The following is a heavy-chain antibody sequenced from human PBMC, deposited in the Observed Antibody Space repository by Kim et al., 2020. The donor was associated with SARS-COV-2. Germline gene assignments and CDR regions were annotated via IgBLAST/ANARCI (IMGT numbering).Heavy chain of an antibody. CDR3: AKERGHWYFDL. CDR1: GFTFSSYA. D-gene: IGHD3-10*01. J-gene: IGHJ2*01. Sequence: GGSLRLSCAGSGFTFSSYAMSWVRQAPGKGLEWVSSISGSGDSTTYADSVKVRFTISRDNSKNTLCLQMNSLSAEDTAIYYCAKERGHWYFDLWGRGTLV. CDR2: ISGSGDST. V-gene: IGHV3-23*01.